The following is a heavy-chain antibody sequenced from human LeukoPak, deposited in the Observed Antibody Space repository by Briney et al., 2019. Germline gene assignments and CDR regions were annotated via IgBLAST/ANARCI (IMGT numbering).Heavy chain of an antibody. Sequence: SVKVSCKASGGTFISYAISWVRQAPGQGLEWMGGIIPIFGTANYAQKFQGRVTITADESTSTAYMELSSLRSEDTAVYYCARGGDTAMVNNWFDPWGQGTLVTVSS. D-gene: IGHD5-18*01. CDR1: GGTFISYA. CDR3: ARGGDTAMVNNWFDP. V-gene: IGHV1-69*13. CDR2: IIPIFGTA. J-gene: IGHJ5*02.